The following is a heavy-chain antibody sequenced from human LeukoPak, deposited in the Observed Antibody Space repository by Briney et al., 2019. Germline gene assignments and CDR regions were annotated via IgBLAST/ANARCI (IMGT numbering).Heavy chain of an antibody. Sequence: GGSLRLSCATSGFTFNNAWMSWIRQAPGKGLEWVGRITSKTAGGTTDYPARVKGRFIISRDDSKDMLYLQMNSLKTEDTALYYCTTDLGDYGDYLREWGQGTLVTVSS. J-gene: IGHJ4*02. CDR3: TTDLGDYGDYLRE. V-gene: IGHV3-15*01. CDR1: GFTFNNAW. D-gene: IGHD4-17*01. CDR2: ITSKTAGGTT.